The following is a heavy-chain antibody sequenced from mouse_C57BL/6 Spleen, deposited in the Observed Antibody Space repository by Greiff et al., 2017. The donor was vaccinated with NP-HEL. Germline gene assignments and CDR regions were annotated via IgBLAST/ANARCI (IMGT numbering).Heavy chain of an antibody. CDR1: GYTFTSYW. D-gene: IGHD1-1*01. CDR3: AREGLGLRSFDY. CDR2: IDPSDSYT. V-gene: IGHV1-69*01. J-gene: IGHJ2*01. Sequence: QVQLQQPGAELVMPGASVKLSCKASGYTFTSYWMHWVKQRPGQGLEWIGEIDPSDSYTNYNQKFKGKSTLTVDKSSSTAYMQLSSLTSEDSAVYYCAREGLGLRSFDYWGQGTTLTVSS.